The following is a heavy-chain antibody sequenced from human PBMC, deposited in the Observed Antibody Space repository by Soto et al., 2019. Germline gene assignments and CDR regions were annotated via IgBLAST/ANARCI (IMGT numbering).Heavy chain of an antibody. Sequence: EVQLVESGGGLVQPGGSLRLSCAASGFTFSTYWMHWVRQAPGTGLVWVSRINSDGSITNYADSVKGRFSISRDNAKNTLYRQMNSLRAEDTAVYYCARSTWQNDFDYWGQGTLVSVSS. CDR2: INSDGSIT. V-gene: IGHV3-74*01. CDR1: GFTFSTYW. CDR3: ARSTWQNDFDY. J-gene: IGHJ4*02.